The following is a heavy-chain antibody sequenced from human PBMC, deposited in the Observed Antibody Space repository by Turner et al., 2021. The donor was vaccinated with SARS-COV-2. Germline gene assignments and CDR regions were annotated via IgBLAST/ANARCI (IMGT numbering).Heavy chain of an antibody. V-gene: IGHV4-39*01. D-gene: IGHD5-18*01. CDR1: GGSISSSTYY. CDR3: ARLMDTAMDYYGMDV. CDR2: FYYSESN. J-gene: IGHJ6*02. Sequence: QLQLQESGPGLVKPSETLSLTRTVPGGSISSSTYYWGWIRQPPGKGLEWIGDFYYSESNYYNPSLKSRVTISVDTSKTQFSLKLSSVAAADTAVYYCARLMDTAMDYYGMDVWGQGTTVTVSS.